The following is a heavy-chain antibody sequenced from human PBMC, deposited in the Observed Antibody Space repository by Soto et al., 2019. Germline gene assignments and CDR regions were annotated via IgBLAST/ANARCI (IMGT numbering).Heavy chain of an antibody. Sequence: GESLKISCAAPGFTFSSYGMHWVRQAPGKGLEWVAVISYDGSNKYYADSVKGRFTISRDNAKNSLHLQMNSLRAEDTAVYYCTRDASRDSSARGWFDPWGPGTLVTVSS. CDR1: GFTFSSYG. CDR3: TRDASRDSSARGWFDP. J-gene: IGHJ5*02. V-gene: IGHV3-30*03. D-gene: IGHD6-13*01. CDR2: ISYDGSNK.